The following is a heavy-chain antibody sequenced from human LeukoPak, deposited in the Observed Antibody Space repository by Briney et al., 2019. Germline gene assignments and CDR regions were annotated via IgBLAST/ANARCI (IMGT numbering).Heavy chain of an antibody. J-gene: IGHJ5*02. Sequence: GESLKISCKGSGYSFTSYWIGRVRQMPGKGLEWMGIIYPGDSDTRYSPSFQGQVTISADKSISTAYLQWSSLKASDTAMYYCARLSPRYCSSTSCYRSPVDPWGQGTLVTVSS. CDR2: IYPGDSDT. D-gene: IGHD2-2*01. CDR3: ARLSPRYCSSTSCYRSPVDP. V-gene: IGHV5-51*01. CDR1: GYSFTSYW.